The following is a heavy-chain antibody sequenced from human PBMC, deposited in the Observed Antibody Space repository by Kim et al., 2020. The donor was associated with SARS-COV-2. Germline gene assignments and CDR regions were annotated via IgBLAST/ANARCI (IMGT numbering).Heavy chain of an antibody. D-gene: IGHD2-15*01. J-gene: IGHJ4*02. Sequence: GESLKISCKGSGYSFTSYWISWVRQMPGKGLEWMGRIDPSDSYTNYSPSFQGHVTISADKSISTAYLQWSSLKASDTAMYYCARLAIDIVVVVAATPPEHPFDYWGQGTLVTVSS. V-gene: IGHV5-10-1*01. CDR1: GYSFTSYW. CDR3: ARLAIDIVVVVAATPPEHPFDY. CDR2: IDPSDSYT.